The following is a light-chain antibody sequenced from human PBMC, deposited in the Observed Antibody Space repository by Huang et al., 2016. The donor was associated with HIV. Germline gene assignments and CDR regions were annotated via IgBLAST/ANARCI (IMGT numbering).Light chain of an antibody. CDR3: QHYDNWAPAT. V-gene: IGKV3-15*01. J-gene: IGKJ1*01. CDR2: GAS. CDR1: QNVTTN. Sequence: EIVMTQSPVTLSVSPGEIATISCRAIQNVTTNLAWYQQKPGRAPRLLIYGASTRATSVPARCSASGSGTEFTLTVSGLRSDDFAVYYCQHYDNWAPATFGQGTKLEFK.